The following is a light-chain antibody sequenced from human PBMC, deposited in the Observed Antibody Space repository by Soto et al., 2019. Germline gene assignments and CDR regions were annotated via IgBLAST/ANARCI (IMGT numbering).Light chain of an antibody. CDR1: SSNIGAGYD. V-gene: IGLV1-40*01. Sequence: QSVLTQPPSVSGAPGQRVTISCTGSSSNIGAGYDVHWYRQFPGTAPKLLIYANSQRSSGVPDRFSGSKSGTSASLAISGLQSEDESDYYCATWDDSLNGWVFGGGTKLTVL. J-gene: IGLJ3*02. CDR3: ATWDDSLNGWV. CDR2: ANS.